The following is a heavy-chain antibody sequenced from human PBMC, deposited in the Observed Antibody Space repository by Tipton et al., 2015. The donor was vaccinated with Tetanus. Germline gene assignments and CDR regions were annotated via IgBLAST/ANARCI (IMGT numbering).Heavy chain of an antibody. J-gene: IGHJ3*01. Sequence: TLSLTCSVSGGSISSGDYFWSWTRQPSGKGLEWIGYIYSSGSTYYNPSLKSRVSLSQDTSKNQFSLKMNSVTAADTAVYYCARETNMLRGVMINENAFDVWCQGTLVTVSS. D-gene: IGHD3-10*01. CDR3: ARETNMLRGVMINENAFDV. CDR2: IYSSGST. CDR1: GGSISSGDYF. V-gene: IGHV4-30-4*01.